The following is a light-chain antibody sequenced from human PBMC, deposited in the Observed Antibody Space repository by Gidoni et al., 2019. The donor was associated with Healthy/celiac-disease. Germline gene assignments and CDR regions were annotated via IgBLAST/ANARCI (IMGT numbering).Light chain of an antibody. Sequence: DIQMTQSRSSLSASVGDRVTITCRASQSISSYLNWYQQKPGKAPKLLIYAASSLQSGVPSRFSGSGSGTDFTLTISSLQPEDFATYYCQQSYSTPPTWTFGQGTKVEIK. CDR3: QQSYSTPPTWT. CDR1: QSISSY. V-gene: IGKV1-39*01. CDR2: AAS. J-gene: IGKJ1*01.